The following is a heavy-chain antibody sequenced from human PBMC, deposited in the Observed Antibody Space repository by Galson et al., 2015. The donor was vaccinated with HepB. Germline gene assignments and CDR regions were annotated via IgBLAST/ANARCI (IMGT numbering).Heavy chain of an antibody. CDR1: GGTFNSLA. Sequence: SVKVSCKASGGTFNSLAISWVRQAPGQGLEWIGGIIPIFETANYAQNFQGRVTITGDESTTTAYMEVTGLTSDDTAMFYCAAGGRSAWYYDSWGQGTLVTVSS. V-gene: IGHV1-69*13. CDR3: AAGGRSAWYYDS. CDR2: IIPIFETA. D-gene: IGHD6-19*01. J-gene: IGHJ5*01.